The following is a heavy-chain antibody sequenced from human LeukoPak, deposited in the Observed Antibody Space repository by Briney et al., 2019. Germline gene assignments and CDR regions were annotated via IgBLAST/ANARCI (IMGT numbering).Heavy chain of an antibody. J-gene: IGHJ4*02. CDR3: ARGHRFALAGTSPPGY. Sequence: SETLSLTCAVYGEYFSTYYYSWIRQPPGKGLEWIGEINHSGSTNYNPSLKSRLTISVDMSKKQFFLRLSSVTAADTAVYYCARGHRFALAGTSPPGYWGQGTLVTVSS. CDR2: INHSGST. V-gene: IGHV4-34*01. D-gene: IGHD1-7*01. CDR1: GEYFSTYY.